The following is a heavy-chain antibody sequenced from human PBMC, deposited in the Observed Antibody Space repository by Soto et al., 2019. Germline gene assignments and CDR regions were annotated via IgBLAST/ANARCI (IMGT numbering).Heavy chain of an antibody. CDR1: GFTFSSYA. Sequence: GGSLRLSCAASGFTFSSYAMSWVRQAPGKGLEWVSAISGSGGSTYYADSVKGRFTISRDNSKNTLYLQMNSLRAEDTAVYYCAKEVYCTNGVCFYFDSWGQGTLVTVSS. V-gene: IGHV3-23*01. J-gene: IGHJ4*02. CDR3: AKEVYCTNGVCFYFDS. D-gene: IGHD2-8*01. CDR2: ISGSGGST.